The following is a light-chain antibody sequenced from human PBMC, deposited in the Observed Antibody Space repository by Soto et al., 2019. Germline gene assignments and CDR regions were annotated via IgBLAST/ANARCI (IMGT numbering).Light chain of an antibody. Sequence: QSALTQPASVSGSPGQSITISCSGSSSDIGIYDLVSWYQQHPGKGPKLVIYEVIKRPSGVSNRFSGSKSGNAASLTISGLQSEDEAEYYCCSYAGSRWVFGGGTKVTVL. CDR3: CSYAGSRWV. V-gene: IGLV2-23*02. CDR1: SSDIGIYDL. CDR2: EVI. J-gene: IGLJ3*02.